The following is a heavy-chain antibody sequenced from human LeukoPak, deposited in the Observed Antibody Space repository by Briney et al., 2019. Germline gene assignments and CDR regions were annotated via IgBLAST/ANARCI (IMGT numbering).Heavy chain of an antibody. CDR3: ARDTTAAGLYYFDY. D-gene: IGHD6-13*01. CDR1: GFTFSSYW. V-gene: IGHV3-74*01. CDR2: INSDGSST. Sequence: GGSLRLSCAASGFTFSSYWMHWVRQAPGKGLVWVSRINSDGSSTSYADSVKGRFTISRDNAKNSLYLQMNSLRAEDTALYYCARDTTAAGLYYFDYWGQGTLVTVSS. J-gene: IGHJ4*02.